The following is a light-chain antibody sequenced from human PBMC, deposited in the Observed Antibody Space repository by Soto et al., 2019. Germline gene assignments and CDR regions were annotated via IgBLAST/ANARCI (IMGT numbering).Light chain of an antibody. J-gene: IGKJ4*01. Sequence: DIVLTQSPATLSLSPGERATLSCRASQSVSSYLAWYQQKPGQAPRLLIYDASNRATGIPARFSGSGSGTDFTLTISGLEPEDFAVYYCQQRSSWPLTFGGGTKVDIK. V-gene: IGKV3-11*01. CDR1: QSVSSY. CDR3: QQRSSWPLT. CDR2: DAS.